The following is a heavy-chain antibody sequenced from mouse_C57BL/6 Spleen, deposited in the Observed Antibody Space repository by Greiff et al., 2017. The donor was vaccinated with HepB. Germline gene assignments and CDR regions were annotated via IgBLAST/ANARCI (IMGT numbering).Heavy chain of an antibody. D-gene: IGHD2-2*01. CDR3: ATMVF. V-gene: IGHV5-17*01. Sequence: DVHLVESGGGLVKPGGSLKLSCAASGFTFSDYGMHWVRQAPEKGLEWVAYISSGSSTIYYADTVKGRFTISRDNAKNTLFLQMTSLRSEDTAMYYCATMVFWGQGTLVTVSA. J-gene: IGHJ3*01. CDR2: ISSGSSTI. CDR1: GFTFSDYG.